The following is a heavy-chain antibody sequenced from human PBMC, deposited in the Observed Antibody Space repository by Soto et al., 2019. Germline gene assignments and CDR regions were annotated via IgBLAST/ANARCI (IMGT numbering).Heavy chain of an antibody. CDR1: GYSFTSYA. CDR2: INAGNGNT. V-gene: IGHV1-3*01. Sequence: ASVKVSCKASGYSFTSYAMHWVRQAPGQRLEWMGWINAGNGNTKYSQKFQGRVTITRDTSASTAYMELSSLRSEDTAVYYCARGASYHAFDIWGQGTMVTVSS. CDR3: ARGASYHAFDI. J-gene: IGHJ3*02. D-gene: IGHD5-18*01.